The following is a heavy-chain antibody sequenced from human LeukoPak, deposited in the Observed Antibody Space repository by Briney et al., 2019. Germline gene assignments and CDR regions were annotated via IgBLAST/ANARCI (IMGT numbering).Heavy chain of an antibody. Sequence: TGGSLRLSCAASGFTLSSFGMNWVRQAPGKGLEWVSYISSSTTTIYYADSVKGRFTISRDNAKNSLSLQMNSLRAEDTAVYYCARFALKTPPTDWGQGTLVTVSS. CDR2: ISSSTTTI. V-gene: IGHV3-48*01. CDR1: GFTLSSFG. J-gene: IGHJ4*02. CDR3: ARFALKTPPTD.